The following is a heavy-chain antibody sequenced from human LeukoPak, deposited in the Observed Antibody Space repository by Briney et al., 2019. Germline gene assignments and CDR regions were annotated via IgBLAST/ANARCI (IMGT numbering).Heavy chain of an antibody. V-gene: IGHV3-9*01. CDR3: AKALDSSAVVVISRPYSYYGMDV. J-gene: IGHJ6*02. Sequence: PGRSLRLSCAASGFTFDDYAMHWVRQAPGKGLEWVSGISWNSGSIGYADSVKGRFTISRDNAKNSLYLQMNSLRAEDTALYYCAKALDSSAVVVISRPYSYYGMDVWGQGTTVTVSS. CDR1: GFTFDDYA. CDR2: ISWNSGSI. D-gene: IGHD2-21*01.